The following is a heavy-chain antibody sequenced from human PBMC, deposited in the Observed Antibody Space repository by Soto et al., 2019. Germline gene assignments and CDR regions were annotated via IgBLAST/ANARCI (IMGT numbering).Heavy chain of an antibody. J-gene: IGHJ4*02. V-gene: IGHV1-58*02. CDR1: GFTLSNTA. Sequence: GASVKGSCKGSGFTLSNTASQWMRPARGERLEWIGWIVVGSGNTNYAQKIQERVTIIRDMSTSTSYMELSSLTSEDTAVYYCVLCTTTSCYGKFDYWGQGTLVTVSS. D-gene: IGHD2-2*01. CDR2: IVVGSGNT. CDR3: VLCTTTSCYGKFDY.